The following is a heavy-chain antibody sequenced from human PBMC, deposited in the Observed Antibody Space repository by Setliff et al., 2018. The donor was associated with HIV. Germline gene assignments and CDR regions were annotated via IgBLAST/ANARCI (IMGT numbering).Heavy chain of an antibody. CDR2: ISAYNGNT. V-gene: IGHV1-18*01. D-gene: IGHD6-13*01. CDR1: GYTFTSYG. J-gene: IGHJ3*02. CDR3: ARYPPLAAAGGLYAFDI. Sequence: ASVKVSCKASGYTFTSYGISWVRQAPGQGLEWMGWISAYNGNTNYAQKLQGRVTMTTDTSTSTAYMELRSLRSDDTAVYSCARYPPLAAAGGLYAFDIWGQGTMVTVSS.